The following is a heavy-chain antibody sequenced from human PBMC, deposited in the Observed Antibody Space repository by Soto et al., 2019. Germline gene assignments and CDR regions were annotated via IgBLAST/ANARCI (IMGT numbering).Heavy chain of an antibody. CDR3: AREAIIVIAAPEYYFDY. V-gene: IGHV3-66*01. J-gene: IGHJ4*02. CDR2: IYSGGYT. Sequence: EVQLGESGGDLVQRGGSLRLSCAASGFDVSNTDMSWVRQAPGKGLEWVSVIYSGGYTNYADSVKGRFIVSRDSPKNTLYLQMDSLRAEDTAVYYCAREAIIVIAAPEYYFDYWGQGTLVTVSS. D-gene: IGHD3-22*01. CDR1: GFDVSNTD.